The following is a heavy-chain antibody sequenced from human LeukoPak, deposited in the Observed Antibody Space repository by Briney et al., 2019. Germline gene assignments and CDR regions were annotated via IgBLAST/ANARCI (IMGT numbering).Heavy chain of an antibody. J-gene: IGHJ4*02. Sequence: GGSLRLSCAPSGFTFSSYAMSWVRQAPGKGLEWVSGISGSGGSTYYADSVKGRFTISRDNSKNTLYLQMNSLRAEDTAVYYRAKVMACSSTNCPFDYWGQGTLVTVSS. CDR1: GFTFSSYA. V-gene: IGHV3-23*01. CDR2: ISGSGGST. D-gene: IGHD2-2*01. CDR3: AKVMACSSTNCPFDY.